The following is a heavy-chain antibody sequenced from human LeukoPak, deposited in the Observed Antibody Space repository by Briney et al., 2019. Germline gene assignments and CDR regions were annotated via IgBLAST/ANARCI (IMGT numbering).Heavy chain of an antibody. J-gene: IGHJ3*02. Sequence: GGSLRLSCAASGFTVSSNYMSWVRQAPGKGLEWVSVIYSGGSTYYADSVKGRFTISRDNSKNTLYLQMNSLRAEDTAVYYCASPSGSYPGGAFDIWGQGTMVTVSS. V-gene: IGHV3-66*01. CDR1: GFTVSSNY. CDR2: IYSGGST. D-gene: IGHD1-26*01. CDR3: ASPSGSYPGGAFDI.